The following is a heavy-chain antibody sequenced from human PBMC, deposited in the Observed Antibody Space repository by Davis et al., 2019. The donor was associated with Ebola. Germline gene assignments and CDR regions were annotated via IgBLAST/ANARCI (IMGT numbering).Heavy chain of an antibody. D-gene: IGHD2-2*01. CDR2: ISPRGGRT. J-gene: IGHJ4*02. CDR3: ATYEHLVVGPVAYSIGPFAR. Sequence: GESLKISCAASGFTFNTYGMSWVRQAPGRGLEWVSAISPRGGRTNYADSVKGRFTISRDKSKNTLYLQMSSLRAEDTAVYYCATYEHLVVGPVAYSIGPFARWGQGTLVTVSS. V-gene: IGHV3-23*01. CDR1: GFTFNTYG.